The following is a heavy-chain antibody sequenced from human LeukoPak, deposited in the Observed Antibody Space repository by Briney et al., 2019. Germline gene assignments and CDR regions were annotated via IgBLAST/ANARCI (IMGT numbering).Heavy chain of an antibody. V-gene: IGHV1-2*02. CDR2: INPNSGGT. D-gene: IGHD2-2*03. J-gene: IGHJ6*03. CDR1: GYTFTGYY. CDR3: ARVDIVVVPAATTLNYYYYYMDV. Sequence: ASVKVSCKASGYTFTGYYMHWVRQAPGQGLEWMGWINPNSGGTNYAQKFQGRVTMTRDTSISTAYMELSRLRSDDTDVYYCARVDIVVVPAATTLNYYYYYMDVWGKGTTVTVSS.